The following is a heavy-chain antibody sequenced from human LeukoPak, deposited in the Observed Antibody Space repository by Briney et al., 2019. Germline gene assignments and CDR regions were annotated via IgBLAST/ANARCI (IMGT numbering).Heavy chain of an antibody. CDR1: GGTFSSYA. V-gene: IGHV1-69*05. CDR2: IIPIFGTA. CDR3: ARSHPLYDSSGYYYMGAFDI. Sequence: ASVKVSCKASGGTFSSYAISWVRQAPGQGLEWMGGIIPIFGTANYAQKFQGRVTMTRDTSTSTVYMELSSLRSEDTAVYYCARSHPLYDSSGYYYMGAFDIWGQGTMVTVSS. D-gene: IGHD3-22*01. J-gene: IGHJ3*02.